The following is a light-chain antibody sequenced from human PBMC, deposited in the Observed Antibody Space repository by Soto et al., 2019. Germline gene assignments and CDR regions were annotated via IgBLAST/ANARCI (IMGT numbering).Light chain of an antibody. J-gene: IGKJ1*01. CDR2: DAS. V-gene: IGKV1-5*01. CDR3: QQYNSYSKT. Sequence: INMTQSPSNLSASVGDRVTITCRASQSISSWLAWYQQKPGKATKILIYDASSLESGVPSRFSGSGSGTEFTLTISSLQPDDFATYYCQQYNSYSKTFGQGTKV. CDR1: QSISSW.